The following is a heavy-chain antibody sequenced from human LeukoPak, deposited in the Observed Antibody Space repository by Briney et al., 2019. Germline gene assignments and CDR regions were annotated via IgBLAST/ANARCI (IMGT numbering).Heavy chain of an antibody. CDR1: GFTFSSYA. J-gene: IGHJ4*02. CDR3: AKDHLPGIVVADRGY. CDR2: ISGSGGST. D-gene: IGHD6-19*01. V-gene: IGHV3-23*01. Sequence: GGSLRLSCAASGFTFSSYAMSWVRQAPGRGLEWVSAISGSGGSTYYADSVKGRFTISRDNSKNTLYLQINSLRAEDTAVYYCAKDHLPGIVVADRGYWGQGTLVTVSS.